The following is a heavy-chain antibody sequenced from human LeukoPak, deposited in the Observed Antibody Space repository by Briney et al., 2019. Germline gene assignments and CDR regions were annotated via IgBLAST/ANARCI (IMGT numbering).Heavy chain of an antibody. Sequence: GGSLRLSCAASGFTFTNYGMNWVRQAPGKGLEWVSGITPDAGRTYYADSVKGRFTIYRDNSKNTVYLQMNSLGAEDTAVYYCARGSPMLRGRPFDYWGQGTLVTVSS. J-gene: IGHJ4*02. CDR1: GFTFTNYG. V-gene: IGHV3-23*01. D-gene: IGHD3-10*01. CDR2: ITPDAGRT. CDR3: ARGSPMLRGRPFDY.